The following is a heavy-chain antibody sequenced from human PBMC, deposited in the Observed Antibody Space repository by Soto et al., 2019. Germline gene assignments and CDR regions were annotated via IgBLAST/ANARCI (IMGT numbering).Heavy chain of an antibody. CDR3: ARRYSYGDD. CDR2: NYYSGST. D-gene: IGHD5-18*01. V-gene: IGHV4-39*01. J-gene: IGHJ4*02. Sequence: QLQLQESGPGLVKPSETLSLTCTVSGGSISSSSYYWSWIRQPPGKGLEGLGSNYYSGSTYCNPSVKSRVAISVDTSKNQFSLQLGSVTAADSAAYYCARRYSYGDDWGQGTLVTVSS. CDR1: GGSISSSSYY.